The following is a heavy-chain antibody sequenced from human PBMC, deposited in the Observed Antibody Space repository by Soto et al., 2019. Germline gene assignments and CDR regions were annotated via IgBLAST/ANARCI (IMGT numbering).Heavy chain of an antibody. CDR3: AKDGRIAVAGRRYFQH. J-gene: IGHJ1*01. CDR2: ISYDGSNK. D-gene: IGHD6-19*01. Sequence: PGGSLRLSCAASGGTFSSYGMHWVRQAPGKGLEWVAVISYDGSNKYYADSVKGRFTISRDNSKNTLYLQMNSLRAEDTAVYYCAKDGRIAVAGRRYFQHWGQGTLVTVSS. CDR1: GGTFSSYG. V-gene: IGHV3-30*18.